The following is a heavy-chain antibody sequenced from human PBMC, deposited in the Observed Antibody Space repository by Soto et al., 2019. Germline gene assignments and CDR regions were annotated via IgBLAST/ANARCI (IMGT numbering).Heavy chain of an antibody. CDR3: ARDTASYYDSRTFDY. V-gene: IGHV4-31*01. D-gene: IGHD3-22*01. CDR2: IYYSGST. CDR1: GGSISSGGYY. Sequence: QVQLQESGPGLVKPSQTLSLTCTVSGGSISSGGYYWSWIRQHPGKGLEWIGYIYYSGSTYYNPSLKSPVTISVDTSKNQFSLKLSSVTAADTAVYYCARDTASYYDSRTFDYWGQGTLVTVSS. J-gene: IGHJ4*02.